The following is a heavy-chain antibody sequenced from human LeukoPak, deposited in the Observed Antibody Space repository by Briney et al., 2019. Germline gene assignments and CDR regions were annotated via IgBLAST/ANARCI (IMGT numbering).Heavy chain of an antibody. CDR2: ISWNSGSI. V-gene: IGHV3-9*01. Sequence: GGSLRLSCAASGFTFDDYAMHWVRQAPGKGLEWVSGISWNSGSIDYADSVKGRFTISRDNAKNSLYLQVNSLRSEDTAVYYCARADRHDAFDIWGQGTMVTVSS. D-gene: IGHD1-14*01. J-gene: IGHJ3*02. CDR3: ARADRHDAFDI. CDR1: GFTFDDYA.